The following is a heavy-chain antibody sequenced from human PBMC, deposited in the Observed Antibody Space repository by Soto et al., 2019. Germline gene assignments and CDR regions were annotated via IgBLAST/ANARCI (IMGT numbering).Heavy chain of an antibody. CDR1: GYSFTKFD. V-gene: IGHV1-8*03. Sequence: ASVKVSCKASGYSFTKFDINWVRQAPGQGLEWMGWLNPNNGNTKYAQKFQGRVTITRDTSASTAYMELSSLRSEDTTVYYCARGPGGPDGPGDYWGQGTLVTVSS. CDR3: ARGPGGPDGPGDY. CDR2: LNPNNGNT. D-gene: IGHD2-15*01. J-gene: IGHJ4*02.